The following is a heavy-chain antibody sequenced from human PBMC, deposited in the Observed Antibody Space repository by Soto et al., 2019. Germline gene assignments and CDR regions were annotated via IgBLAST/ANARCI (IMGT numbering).Heavy chain of an antibody. V-gene: IGHV3-23*01. CDR1: GFTFSSYA. J-gene: IGHJ4*02. Sequence: EVQLLESGGGLVQPGGSLRLSCAASGFTFSSYAMSWVRQAPGKGLEWVSAISGSGGSTYYADSVKGRFTMSRDNSKNTLYLQMSSLRAEDTAVYYFAKENGYSSSWFEFDYWGQGTLVTVSS. CDR2: ISGSGGST. CDR3: AKENGYSSSWFEFDY. D-gene: IGHD6-13*01.